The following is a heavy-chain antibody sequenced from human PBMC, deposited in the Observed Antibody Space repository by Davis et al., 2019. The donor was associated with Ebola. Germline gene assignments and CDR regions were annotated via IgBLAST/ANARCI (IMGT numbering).Heavy chain of an antibody. Sequence: GGSLRLSCAASGFTFSSYWMSWVRQAPGKGLEWVANIKQDGSEKYYVDSVKGRFTISRDNAKNSLYLQMNSLRAEDTAVYYCAKDEGEYSSSWYFDYWGQGTLVTVSS. J-gene: IGHJ4*02. CDR1: GFTFSSYW. CDR3: AKDEGEYSSSWYFDY. D-gene: IGHD6-13*01. V-gene: IGHV3-7*01. CDR2: IKQDGSEK.